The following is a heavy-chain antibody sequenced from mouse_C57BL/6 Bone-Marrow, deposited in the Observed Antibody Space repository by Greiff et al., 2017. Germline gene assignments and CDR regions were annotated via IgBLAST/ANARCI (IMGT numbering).Heavy chain of an antibody. CDR1: GFTFSSYA. V-gene: IGHV5-9-1*02. Sequence: EVKLMESGEGLVKPGGSLKLSCAASGFTFSSYAMSWVRQTPEKRLEWVAYISSGGDYIYYADTVKGRFTISRDNARNTLYLQMSSLKSEDTAMYYCTREGYYGPFAYWGQGTLVTVSA. D-gene: IGHD1-1*01. CDR2: ISSGGDYI. J-gene: IGHJ3*01. CDR3: TREGYYGPFAY.